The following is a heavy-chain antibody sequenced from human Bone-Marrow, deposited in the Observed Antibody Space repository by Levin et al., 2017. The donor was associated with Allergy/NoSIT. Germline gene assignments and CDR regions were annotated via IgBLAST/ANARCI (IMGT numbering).Heavy chain of an antibody. J-gene: IGHJ3*02. Sequence: GGERRLSCAASGFTFSTYGMIWVRQAPGKGREWGGERRERKRRREDADSVPFRFPISRDDAKNTLYLQMSSLRAEDTAVYYCARDEESYGHDFDIWVQGTMVTVSS. CDR1: GFTFSTYG. CDR2: RRERKRRR. V-gene: IGHV3-48*01. CDR3: ARDEESYGHDFDI. D-gene: IGHD2-8*01.